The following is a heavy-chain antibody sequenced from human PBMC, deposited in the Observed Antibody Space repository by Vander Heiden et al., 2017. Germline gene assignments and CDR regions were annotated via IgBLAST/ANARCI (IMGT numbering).Heavy chain of an antibody. CDR3: AKWELEAVTAQRGRYGQWYFDL. CDR2: ISGSGGST. V-gene: IGHV3-23*01. J-gene: IGHJ2*01. D-gene: IGHD2-21*02. Sequence: WVSAISGSGGSTYYADSVKGRFTISRDNSKNTLYLQMNSLRAEDTAVYYCAKWELEAVTAQRGRYGQWYFDLWGRGTLVTVSS.